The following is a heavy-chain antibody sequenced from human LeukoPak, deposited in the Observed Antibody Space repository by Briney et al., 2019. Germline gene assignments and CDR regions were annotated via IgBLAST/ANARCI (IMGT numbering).Heavy chain of an antibody. D-gene: IGHD1-14*01. J-gene: IGHJ6*03. Sequence: ASVTVSCTASGGTFTIYAISWVRQAPGQGLEWMGGIIPIIGTANYSQKFQGRVTITADDSTSTAYMELSSLRAEDTAVYYCASLWRTGTYYMDVWGKGTTVTISS. CDR3: ASLWRTGTYYMDV. CDR1: GGTFTIYA. CDR2: IIPIIGTA. V-gene: IGHV1-69*13.